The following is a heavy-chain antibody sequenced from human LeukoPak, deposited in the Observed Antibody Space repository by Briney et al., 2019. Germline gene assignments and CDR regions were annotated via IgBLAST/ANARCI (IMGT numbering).Heavy chain of an antibody. D-gene: IGHD3-10*01. CDR2: ISGSGGST. Sequence: GGSLRLSCAASGFTFSSYAMSWVRQAPGKGLEWVSAISGSGGSTYYADSVKGRFTISRDNSKNTLYLQMNSLRAEDTAVYYCAKDQSFSYYGSRSYPLDAFDIWGRGTMVTVSS. J-gene: IGHJ3*02. V-gene: IGHV3-23*01. CDR1: GFTFSSYA. CDR3: AKDQSFSYYGSRSYPLDAFDI.